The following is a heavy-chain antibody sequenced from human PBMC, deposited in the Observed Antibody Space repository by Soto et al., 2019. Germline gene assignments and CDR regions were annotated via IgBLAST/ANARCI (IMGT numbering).Heavy chain of an antibody. J-gene: IGHJ4*02. CDR3: ARPWYSSSPLDY. Sequence: ASETLSLTCTVSGGSISSYYWSWIRQPPGKGLEWIGYIYYSGSTNYNPSLKSRVTISVDTSKNQFSLKLSSVTAADTAVYYCARPWYSSSPLDYWGQGTLVTVS. D-gene: IGHD6-13*01. V-gene: IGHV4-59*08. CDR1: GGSISSYY. CDR2: IYYSGST.